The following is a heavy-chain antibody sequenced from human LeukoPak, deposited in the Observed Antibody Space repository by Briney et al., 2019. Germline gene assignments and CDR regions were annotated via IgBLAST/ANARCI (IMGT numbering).Heavy chain of an antibody. V-gene: IGHV3-64*04. D-gene: IGHD3-9*01. CDR3: ARDPVDDDVLSLDY. Sequence: GGSLRLSCSASGFTFSSYAMHWVRQAPGKGLEYVSAISSNGGSTYYADSVKGRFTMSRDNARNSLFLQMNSLRADDTAVYYCARDPVDDDVLSLDYWGQGTLVTVSS. CDR1: GFTFSSYA. J-gene: IGHJ4*02. CDR2: ISSNGGST.